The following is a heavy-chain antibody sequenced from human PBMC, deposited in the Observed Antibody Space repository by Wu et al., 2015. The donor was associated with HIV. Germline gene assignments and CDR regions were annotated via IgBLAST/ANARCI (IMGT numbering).Heavy chain of an antibody. Sequence: QVHLVQSGAEVKKPGSSVKVSCKTSGGSSGSSFSSKSITWVRQAPGQGLDWMGWMNPKTGNTGYAQKFQGRVTFTRNTSMSTAYMELSSLRSEDTAVYYCTRAARGSCPTTSCYTLDSWGQGTPVTVSS. CDR1: GGSSGSSFSSKS. D-gene: IGHD2-2*02. CDR3: TRAARGSCPTTSCYTLDS. V-gene: IGHV1-8*01. J-gene: IGHJ4*02. CDR2: MNPKTGNT.